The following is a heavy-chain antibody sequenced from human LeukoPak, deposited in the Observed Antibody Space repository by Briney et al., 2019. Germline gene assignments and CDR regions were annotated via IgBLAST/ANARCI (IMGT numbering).Heavy chain of an antibody. J-gene: IGHJ6*04. V-gene: IGHV3-74*01. CDR1: GFTFNNYW. CDR2: INPDGSTR. D-gene: IGHD2-2*01. Sequence: PGGSLRLSCAASGFTFNNYWMHWVRQAPGKGLEWVSRINPDGSTRNYAGSVKGRFTISRDNARDTVDIQMNSLRAEDTAVYYCVRGAASAPSCSSTSCYVVDVWGKGTTVTVSS. CDR3: VRGAASAPSCSSTSCYVVDV.